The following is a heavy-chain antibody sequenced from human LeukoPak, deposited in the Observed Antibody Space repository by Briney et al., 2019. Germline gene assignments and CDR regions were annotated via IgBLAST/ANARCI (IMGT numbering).Heavy chain of an antibody. V-gene: IGHV1-24*01. CDR1: GYTLTELS. CDR3: ATGSTSCEDSCFDY. D-gene: IGHD2-2*01. Sequence: ASVKVSCKVSGYTLTELSTHWVRQAPGKGLEWMGGFDPEDGETIYAQKFQGRVTMTEDTSTDTAYMELSSLRSEDTAVYYCATGSTSCEDSCFDYWGQGTLVTVSS. CDR2: FDPEDGET. J-gene: IGHJ4*02.